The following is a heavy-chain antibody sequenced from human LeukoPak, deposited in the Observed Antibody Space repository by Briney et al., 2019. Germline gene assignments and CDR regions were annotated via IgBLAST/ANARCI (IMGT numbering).Heavy chain of an antibody. J-gene: IGHJ5*02. CDR1: GYTFTSYG. CDR2: ISAYSGNT. D-gene: IGHD3-22*01. Sequence: ASVKVSCKASGYTFTSYGISWVRQAPGQGLEWMGWISAYSGNTNYAQKLQGRVTMTTDTSTSTAYMELRSLRSDDTAVYYCARDRALYDSSGYYSAWGQGTLVTVSS. CDR3: ARDRALYDSSGYYSA. V-gene: IGHV1-18*01.